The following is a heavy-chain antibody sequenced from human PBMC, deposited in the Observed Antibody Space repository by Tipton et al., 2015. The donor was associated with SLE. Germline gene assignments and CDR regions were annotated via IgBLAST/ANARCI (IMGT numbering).Heavy chain of an antibody. D-gene: IGHD3-16*01. CDR2: LYYSGNT. CDR1: GGSISPYY. Sequence: TLSLTCTVSGGSISPYYWSWIRQPPGKGLEWIGYLYYSGNTDYNPSLKGRVTISLDTSKNQFSLKLSSVTAADTAVYYCARHGGVSGNWFDPWGQGILVTVSS. V-gene: IGHV4-59*08. J-gene: IGHJ5*02. CDR3: ARHGGVSGNWFDP.